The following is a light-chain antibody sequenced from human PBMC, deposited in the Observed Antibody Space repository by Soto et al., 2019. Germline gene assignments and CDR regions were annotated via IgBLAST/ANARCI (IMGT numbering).Light chain of an antibody. V-gene: IGKV1-5*01. CDR3: QLRSNLLWP. CDR2: DAS. CDR1: QSISSW. Sequence: DIQMTQSPSTLSASVGDRVTITCRASQSISSWLAWYQQKPGKAPKLLIYDASSLESGVPSRFSGSGSGTEFTLTISSLEPEDCARYCCQLRSNLLWPSGQGSNVDIK. J-gene: IGKJ1*01.